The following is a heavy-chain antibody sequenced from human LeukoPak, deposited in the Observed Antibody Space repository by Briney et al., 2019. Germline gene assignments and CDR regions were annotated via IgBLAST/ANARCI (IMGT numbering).Heavy chain of an antibody. V-gene: IGHV5-51*01. D-gene: IGHD3-22*01. J-gene: IGHJ4*02. Sequence: GESLKISCMGSGYSFTKYWIGWVRQMPGKDLEWMGIIYPDDSETRYSPSFKGQVTISADKSISTAYLQWSGLKASDTAMYYCARRDYYDSSQYFDYWGQGTLVTVSS. CDR3: ARRDYYDSSQYFDY. CDR2: IYPDDSET. CDR1: GYSFTKYW.